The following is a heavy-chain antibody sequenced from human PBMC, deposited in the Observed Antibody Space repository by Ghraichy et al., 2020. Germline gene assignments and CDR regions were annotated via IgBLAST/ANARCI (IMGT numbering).Heavy chain of an antibody. J-gene: IGHJ5*02. Sequence: GESLNISCAASGFTFSSYAMSWVRQAPGKGLEWVSAISGSGGSTYYADSVKGRFTISRDNSKNTLYLQMNSLRAEDTAVYYCAKEGSSWQTNWFDPWGQGTLVTVSS. CDR2: ISGSGGST. V-gene: IGHV3-23*01. CDR3: AKEGSSWQTNWFDP. D-gene: IGHD6-13*01. CDR1: GFTFSSYA.